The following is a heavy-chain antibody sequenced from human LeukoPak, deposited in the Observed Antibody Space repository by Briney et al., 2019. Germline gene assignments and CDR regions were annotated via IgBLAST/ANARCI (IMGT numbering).Heavy chain of an antibody. J-gene: IGHJ3*02. V-gene: IGHV3-23*01. Sequence: PGGSLRLSCAASGFTLSSHMMSWVRQAPGKGLEWVSAISGSAGSTYYADSVKGRFTISRDNSRNTLYLQMNSLRAEDTAVYHCAKSLPRTYYYDSSGYWGGAFDIWGQGTMVTVSS. CDR2: ISGSAGST. D-gene: IGHD3-22*01. CDR3: AKSLPRTYYYDSSGYWGGAFDI. CDR1: GFTLSSHM.